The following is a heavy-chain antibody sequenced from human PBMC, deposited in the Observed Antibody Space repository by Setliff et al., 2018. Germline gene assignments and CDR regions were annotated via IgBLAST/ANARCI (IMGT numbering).Heavy chain of an antibody. Sequence: GGSLSLSCAASGFTFSNYAMSWVRQAPGKGLEWVSGISGSGGNTSYADSVKGRFTISRDNSRNTLYLQMNSLRVEDTAIYYCATVYCVFTNCHKGRLDYWGQGTLVTSPQ. CDR1: GFTFSNYA. CDR3: ATVYCVFTNCHKGRLDY. V-gene: IGHV3-23*01. J-gene: IGHJ4*02. CDR2: ISGSGGNT. D-gene: IGHD2-21*01.